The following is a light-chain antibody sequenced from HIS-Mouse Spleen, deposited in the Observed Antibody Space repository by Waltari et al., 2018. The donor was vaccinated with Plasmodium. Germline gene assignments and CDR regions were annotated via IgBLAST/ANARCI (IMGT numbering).Light chain of an antibody. Sequence: EIVLTQSPATLSVSPGERATLSCRASQRVSSNLAWYQQKPGQAPRLLIYGASTRATGIPARFSGSGSGTEFTLTISSLQSEDFAVYYCQQYNNWSFTFGPGTKGDIK. J-gene: IGKJ3*01. CDR1: QRVSSN. V-gene: IGKV3-15*01. CDR3: QQYNNWSFT. CDR2: GAS.